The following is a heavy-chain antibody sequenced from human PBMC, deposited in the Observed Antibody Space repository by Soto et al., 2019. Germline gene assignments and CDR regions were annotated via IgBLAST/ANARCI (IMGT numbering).Heavy chain of an antibody. CDR2: INPSGGST. J-gene: IGHJ3*02. CDR1: GYTFTSYY. V-gene: IGHV1-46*01. Sequence: QVQLVQSGAEVKKPGASVKVSCKASGYTFTSYYMHWVRQAPGQGLEWMGIINPSGGSTSYAQKFQGRVTMTRDTSTSTVYMELSSLRSEDTAVYYCARERNSGYDYRDAFDIWGQGTMVTVSS. CDR3: ARERNSGYDYRDAFDI. D-gene: IGHD5-12*01.